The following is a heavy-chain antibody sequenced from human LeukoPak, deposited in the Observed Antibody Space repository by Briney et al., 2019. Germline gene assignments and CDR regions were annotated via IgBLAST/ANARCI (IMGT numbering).Heavy chain of an antibody. J-gene: IGHJ5*01. Sequence: GGSLRLSCEASGFTSSSYWMHWVRQAPGKGLVWVSRIKFDGSETNYADSVKGRFTISRDNAKNTLYLQMNSLRAEDTAVYYCARVITYIDSWGQGTLVTASS. D-gene: IGHD3-16*01. CDR1: GFTSSSYW. CDR3: ARVITYIDS. V-gene: IGHV3-74*01. CDR2: IKFDGSET.